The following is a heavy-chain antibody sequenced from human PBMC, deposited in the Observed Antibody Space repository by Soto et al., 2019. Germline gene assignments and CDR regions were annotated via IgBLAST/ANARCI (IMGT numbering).Heavy chain of an antibody. J-gene: IGHJ4*02. V-gene: IGHV4-59*01. D-gene: IGHD3-10*01. CDR3: ASSTMVRGVVFDY. CDR1: GGSISSYY. CDR2: IYYSGST. Sequence: SETLSLTCTVSGGSISSYYWSWIRQPPGKGLEWIGYIYYSGSTNYNPSLKSRVTISVDTSKNQFSLKLSSVTAADTAVYYCASSTMVRGVVFDYWGQGTLVTVSS.